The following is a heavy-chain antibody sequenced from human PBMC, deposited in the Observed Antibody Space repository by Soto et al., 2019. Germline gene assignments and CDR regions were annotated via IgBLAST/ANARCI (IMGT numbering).Heavy chain of an antibody. CDR1: AFIFSDHS. CDR2: IGDSGTFI. CDR3: ARDQRYLRQGYSDY. V-gene: IGHV3-21*01. J-gene: IGHJ4*02. Sequence: EVPLVESGGGLVKPGGSLRLSSVGSAFIFSDHSMNWVRQAPGKGLEWVTSIGDSGTFIYYADSVKGRFTISRDNAKNSLFLQMDSLRPEDTAVYYCARDQRYLRQGYSDYWGQGTLVTVSS. D-gene: IGHD4-4*01.